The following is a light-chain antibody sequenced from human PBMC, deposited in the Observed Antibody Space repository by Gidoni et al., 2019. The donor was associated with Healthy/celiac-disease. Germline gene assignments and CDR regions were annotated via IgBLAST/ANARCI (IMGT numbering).Light chain of an antibody. V-gene: IGKV1-39*01. CDR3: QQSYTTTMYT. CDR2: AAS. Sequence: IQMTQSPSSLSASVGDRVTITCRASQSISSYLNLYQQKPGKDPKLLIYAASSLQSGVPSRFSGSGSGTDFTLTISSLQPEDFATYYCQQSYTTTMYTFGQGTKLEIK. J-gene: IGKJ2*01. CDR1: QSISSY.